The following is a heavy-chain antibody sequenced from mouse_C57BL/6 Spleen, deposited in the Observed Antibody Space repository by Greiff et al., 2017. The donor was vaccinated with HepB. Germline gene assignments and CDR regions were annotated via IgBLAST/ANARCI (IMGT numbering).Heavy chain of an antibody. J-gene: IGHJ2*01. CDR2: IYPGSGNT. D-gene: IGHD2-2*01. CDR3: ARSGYGYDLFDY. V-gene: IGHV1-76*01. CDR1: GYTFTDYH. Sequence: VKLMESGAELVRPGASVKLSCKASGYTFTDYHINWVKQRPGQGLEWIARIYPGSGNTYYNEKFKGKATLTAEKSSSTAYMQLSSLTSEDSAVYFCARSGYGYDLFDYWGQGTTLTVSS.